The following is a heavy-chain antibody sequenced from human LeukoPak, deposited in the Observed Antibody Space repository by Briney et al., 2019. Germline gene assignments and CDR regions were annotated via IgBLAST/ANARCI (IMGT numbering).Heavy chain of an antibody. Sequence: PGGSLRLSCAASGFSFSTIYMSWVRQTPGQGLEWVANINVDGTAEYYVDSVKGRFTISRDNANNSLYLQMNSLRAEDTAVYYCASRHCSGGGCYFAGADPFDYWGQGTLVTVSS. J-gene: IGHJ4*02. CDR3: ASRHCSGGGCYFAGADPFDY. CDR2: INVDGTAE. D-gene: IGHD2-15*01. V-gene: IGHV3-7*03. CDR1: GFSFSTIY.